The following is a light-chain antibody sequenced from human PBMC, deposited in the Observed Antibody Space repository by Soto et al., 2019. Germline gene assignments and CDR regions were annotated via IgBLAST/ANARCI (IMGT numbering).Light chain of an antibody. CDR2: GAS. V-gene: IGKV3-15*01. Sequence: EIVMTQSPATLSVSPGERVTLSCRASQNIASSLDWYQQIPGQPPRLLFYGASTRAPAVPARFSGSGSGTEFTLTISSLQYEDFAVYYCQQYYDWPLTFGGGTRVEIK. CDR3: QQYYDWPLT. J-gene: IGKJ4*01. CDR1: QNIASS.